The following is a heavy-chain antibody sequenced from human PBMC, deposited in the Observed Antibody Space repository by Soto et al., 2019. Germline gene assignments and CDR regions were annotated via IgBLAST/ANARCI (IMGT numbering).Heavy chain of an antibody. D-gene: IGHD3-10*01. V-gene: IGHV4-59*01. CDR1: GASISTYY. J-gene: IGHJ6*02. Sequence: QMQLQESGPGVVKPSETLSLTCTVSGASISTYYWTWIRQAPGKGLEWIGYLYYSGNTNYNPSLKSRDTMSLDTSKNHFYLTLTSATAADTAVYFCARGGSEGGLDVWGQGTTVAVSS. CDR2: LYYSGNT. CDR3: ARGGSEGGLDV.